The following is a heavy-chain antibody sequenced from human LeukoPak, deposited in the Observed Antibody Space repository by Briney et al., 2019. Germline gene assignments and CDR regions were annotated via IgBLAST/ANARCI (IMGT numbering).Heavy chain of an antibody. CDR3: AKAPPYRATEIAAAGQYYFDY. V-gene: IGHV3-30*02. Sequence: PGGSLRLSYAASGFTFSSYGMHWVRQAPGKGLEWVAFIRYDGSNKYYADSVKGRFTISRDNSKNTLYLQMNSLRAEDTAVYYCAKAPPYRATEIAAAGQYYFDYWGQGTLVTVSS. J-gene: IGHJ4*02. CDR1: GFTFSSYG. CDR2: IRYDGSNK. D-gene: IGHD6-13*01.